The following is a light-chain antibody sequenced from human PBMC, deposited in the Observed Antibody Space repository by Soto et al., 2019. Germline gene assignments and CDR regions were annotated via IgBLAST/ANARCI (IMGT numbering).Light chain of an antibody. V-gene: IGKV3-15*01. CDR1: QSVSSH. J-gene: IGKJ4*01. CDR3: QQYNNWPLA. CDR2: AAS. Sequence: ERVMTQSPATLSVSPGERATLSCRASQSVSSHLDWYQQKPGQAPRLLIYAASARATGIPARFSGSGSGTEFTLTISSLQSEDFAIYYCQQYNNWPLAFGGGTKVEIK.